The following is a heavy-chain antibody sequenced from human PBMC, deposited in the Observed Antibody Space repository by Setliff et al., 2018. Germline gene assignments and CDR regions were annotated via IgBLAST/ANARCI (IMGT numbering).Heavy chain of an antibody. J-gene: IGHJ6*03. D-gene: IGHD3-22*01. CDR3: AKLDGFVINGYYSTSYYYYMDV. V-gene: IGHV3-48*01. CDR1: GFTFSTHS. Sequence: GGSLRLSCAVSGFTFSTHSMSWVRQAPGKGLEWVSYISSSSESIYYAESVKGRFTISRDNAKNSLSLQMNSLRAEDTAVYYCAKLDGFVINGYYSTSYYYYMDVWGKGTTVTVSS. CDR2: ISSSSESI.